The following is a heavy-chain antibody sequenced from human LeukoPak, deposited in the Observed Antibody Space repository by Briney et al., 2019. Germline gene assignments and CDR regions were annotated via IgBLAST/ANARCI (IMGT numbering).Heavy chain of an antibody. Sequence: NASETLSLTCTVSGGSISSYYWSWIRQPPGKGLEWIGYIYYSGSTNYNPSLKSRLTISVHTSKNQFSLKLSSVTAADTAVYYCARGRYGSYGAFDIWGQGTMVTVSP. CDR1: GGSISSYY. J-gene: IGHJ3*02. CDR3: ARGRYGSYGAFDI. D-gene: IGHD1-26*01. V-gene: IGHV4-59*01. CDR2: IYYSGST.